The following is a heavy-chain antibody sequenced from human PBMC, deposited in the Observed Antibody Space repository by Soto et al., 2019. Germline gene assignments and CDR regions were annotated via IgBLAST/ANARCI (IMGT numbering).Heavy chain of an antibody. V-gene: IGHV3-11*05. D-gene: IGHD5-12*01. Sequence: QVQLVESGGGLVKPGRSLRLSCAASGFIFSDYYMSWIRQAPGKGLEWVSYISISSSYTNYADSVKGRFTISRDNAKKSVYLQMNSLRVEDTAVYYCASGYDPVNYWGQGTLVTVSS. CDR2: ISISSSYT. CDR1: GFIFSDYY. J-gene: IGHJ4*02. CDR3: ASGYDPVNY.